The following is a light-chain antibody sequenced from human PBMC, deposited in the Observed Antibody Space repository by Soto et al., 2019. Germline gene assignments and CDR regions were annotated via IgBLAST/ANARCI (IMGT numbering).Light chain of an antibody. Sequence: EIIMTQSPATLSVSPGGGATLSCRASQGIGDTLAWYQHKPGQTPRLLIYDTSTRATGVPARFSGSRSATESTLTRNSLQSEDFAVYYCQRYNNWPLTFGGGTKV. V-gene: IGKV3-15*01. CDR1: QGIGDT. CDR2: DTS. J-gene: IGKJ4*01. CDR3: QRYNNWPLT.